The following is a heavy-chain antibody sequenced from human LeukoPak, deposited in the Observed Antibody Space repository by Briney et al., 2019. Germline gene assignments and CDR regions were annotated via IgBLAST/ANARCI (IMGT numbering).Heavy chain of an antibody. Sequence: SETLSLTCTVSGGSISSSSYYWGWIRQPPGKGLEWIANIHYSGSTYYNPSLKSRVTISVDTSKNQFSLKLSSVAAADTALYYCARTYSYYHYMDVWGKGTTVTVPS. V-gene: IGHV4-39*01. J-gene: IGHJ6*03. CDR2: IHYSGST. D-gene: IGHD2-15*01. CDR1: GGSISSSSYY. CDR3: ARTYSYYHYMDV.